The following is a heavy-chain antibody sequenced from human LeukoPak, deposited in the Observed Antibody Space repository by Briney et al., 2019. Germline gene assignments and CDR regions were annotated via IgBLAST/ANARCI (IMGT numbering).Heavy chain of an antibody. J-gene: IGHJ4*02. V-gene: IGHV6-1*01. CDR2: TYYRSKWYS. CDR3: ARDVATTGWYTFDY. CDR1: GDSVSSINGA. D-gene: IGHD6-19*01. Sequence: SQTLSVTCAISGDSVSSINGAWNRVRQSPSRGLEWLGRTYYRSKWYSDYAVPIQGRISINPDTSKNQFTLHLFSVTPDDTAVYYCARDVATTGWYTFDYWGQGTRVTVSS.